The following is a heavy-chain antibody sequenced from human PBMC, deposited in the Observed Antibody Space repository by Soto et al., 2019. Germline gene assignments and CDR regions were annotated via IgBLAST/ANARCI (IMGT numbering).Heavy chain of an antibody. CDR3: ARARHSSWYMGFGLYYGMDV. J-gene: IGHJ6*02. CDR1: GFTVSSNY. CDR2: IYSGGST. Sequence: GGSLRISCAASGFTVSSNYMSWVRQAPGKGLEWVSVIYSGGSTYYADSVKGRFTISRDNSKNTLYLQMNSLRAEDTAVYYCARARHSSWYMGFGLYYGMDVWGQGTTVTVSS. D-gene: IGHD6-13*01. V-gene: IGHV3-53*01.